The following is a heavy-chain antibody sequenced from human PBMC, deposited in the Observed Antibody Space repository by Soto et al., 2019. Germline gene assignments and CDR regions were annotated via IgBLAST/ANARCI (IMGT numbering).Heavy chain of an antibody. D-gene: IGHD2-21*01. V-gene: IGHV1-69*06. CDR3: ARYWLARTLYGAFDI. CDR1: GGTFSDFT. J-gene: IGHJ3*02. CDR2: IIPMIGAT. Sequence: QVQLVQSGSEVKKPGSSVKVSCKASGGTFSDFTLSWMRQAPGRGLEWMGGIIPMIGATTNEQKLKGRLTITADKSTGTFYMELNSLRSDDPAVYYCARYWLARTLYGAFDIWGQGTEVTVS.